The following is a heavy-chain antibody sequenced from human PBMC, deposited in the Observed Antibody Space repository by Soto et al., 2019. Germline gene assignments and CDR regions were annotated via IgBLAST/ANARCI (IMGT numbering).Heavy chain of an antibody. CDR1: GASISGFY. D-gene: IGHD1-1*01. Sequence: PSETLSLTCTVSGASISGFYWSWIRKSAGKGMEWIGRIYATGTTDYNPSLKSRVMMSVDTSKKQFSLKLRSVTAADTAVYYCVRDGTKTLRDWFDPWGQGISVTVSS. V-gene: IGHV4-4*07. J-gene: IGHJ5*02. CDR3: VRDGTKTLRDWFDP. CDR2: IYATGTT.